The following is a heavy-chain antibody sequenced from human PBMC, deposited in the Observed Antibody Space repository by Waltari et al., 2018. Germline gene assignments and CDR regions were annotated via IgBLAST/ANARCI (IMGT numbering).Heavy chain of an antibody. CDR1: GFTFSSYS. D-gene: IGHD5-12*01. CDR3: ASPLAPNYYYYMDV. CDR2: ISSSSSYI. Sequence: EVQLVESGGGLVKPGGSLRLSCAASGFTFSSYSMNWVRQAPGKGLEWVSSISSSSSYIYYADSVKGRFTISRDNAKNSLYLQMNSLRAEDTAVYYCASPLAPNYYYYMDVWGKGTTVTISS. V-gene: IGHV3-21*01. J-gene: IGHJ6*03.